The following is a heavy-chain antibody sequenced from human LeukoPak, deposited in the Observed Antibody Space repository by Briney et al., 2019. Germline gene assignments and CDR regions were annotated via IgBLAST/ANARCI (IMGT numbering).Heavy chain of an antibody. V-gene: IGHV3-30-3*01. CDR3: ARGVLVYYFDY. Sequence: GGSLRLSCVASGFTVSSNYMTWVRQAPGKGLEWVAVISYDGSNKYYADSVKGRFTISRDNSKNTLYLQMNSLRAEDTAVYYCARGVLVYYFDYWGQGTLVTVSS. D-gene: IGHD6-13*01. CDR1: GFTVSSNY. CDR2: ISYDGSNK. J-gene: IGHJ4*02.